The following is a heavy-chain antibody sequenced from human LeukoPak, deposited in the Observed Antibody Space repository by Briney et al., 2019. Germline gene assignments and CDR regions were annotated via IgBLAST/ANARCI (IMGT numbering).Heavy chain of an antibody. V-gene: IGHV4-59*01. Sequence: PSETLSLTCTVSGGSISSYYWSWIRQPPGKGLEWIGYIYYSGSTNYNPSLKSRVTISVDPSKNQFSLKLSSVTAADTAVYYCAGLYYYDSSGYYPYYYYYYMDVWGKGTTVTISS. CDR3: AGLYYYDSSGYYPYYYYYYMDV. CDR1: GGSISSYY. J-gene: IGHJ6*03. D-gene: IGHD3-22*01. CDR2: IYYSGST.